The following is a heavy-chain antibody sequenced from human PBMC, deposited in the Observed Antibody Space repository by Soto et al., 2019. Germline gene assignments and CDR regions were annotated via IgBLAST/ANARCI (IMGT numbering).Heavy chain of an antibody. J-gene: IGHJ6*02. V-gene: IGHV4-59*01. Sequence: LSLTCTVSGGSISTYYWSWIRQPPGKGLEWIGYIYYSGSNSYNPSLKSRVTISVDTSKNQFSLKLRSVTAADTAVYYCASDRSSGWDQGYGMDVWGQGTTVTVSS. D-gene: IGHD6-19*01. CDR3: ASDRSSGWDQGYGMDV. CDR1: GGSISTYY. CDR2: IYYSGSN.